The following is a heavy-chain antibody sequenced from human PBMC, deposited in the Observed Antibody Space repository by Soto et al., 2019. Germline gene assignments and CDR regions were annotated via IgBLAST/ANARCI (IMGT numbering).Heavy chain of an antibody. CDR1: GASFSGSH. D-gene: IGHD6-13*01. CDR3: ARVSPDSSTRYTGECAY. J-gene: IGHJ4*02. Sequence: QVQLQQWGAGLLKPSETLSLTCAVSGASFSGSHWSWIRQPPRKGLEWIGELHHTGTTKYNPSLKSRVTISVDTSKKQFSLRRRSVAATETAVYYCARVSPDSSTRYTGECAYWGQGALATVS. CDR2: LHHTGTT. V-gene: IGHV4-34*01.